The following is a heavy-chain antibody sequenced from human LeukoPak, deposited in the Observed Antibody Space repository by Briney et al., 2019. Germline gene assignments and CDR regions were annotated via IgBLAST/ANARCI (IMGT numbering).Heavy chain of an antibody. CDR1: GGSISSGGYS. V-gene: IGHV4-30-2*01. CDR2: IYHSGST. J-gene: IGHJ1*01. D-gene: IGHD2-15*01. CDR3: ARNRLPGVVDYAESFQH. Sequence: PSETLSLTCAVSGGSISSGGYSWSWIRQPPGKGLEWIGYIYHSGSTYYNPSLKSRVTISVDRSKNQFSLKLSSVTAADTAVYYCARNRLPGVVDYAESFQHWGQGTLVTVSS.